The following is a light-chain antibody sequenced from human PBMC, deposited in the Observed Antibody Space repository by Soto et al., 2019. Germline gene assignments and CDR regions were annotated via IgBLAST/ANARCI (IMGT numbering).Light chain of an antibody. V-gene: IGLV6-57*04. Sequence: FMLTQPHSVSESPGKTVTISCTRSSGSIASNYVQWYQQRPGSAHTTVIYEHNQRPSGVPDRFSGSTDGSSNSASLTISGLQTEDEADYYCQSFDISTVIFGGGTKLTVL. CDR3: QSFDISTVI. CDR1: SGSIASNY. J-gene: IGLJ2*01. CDR2: EHN.